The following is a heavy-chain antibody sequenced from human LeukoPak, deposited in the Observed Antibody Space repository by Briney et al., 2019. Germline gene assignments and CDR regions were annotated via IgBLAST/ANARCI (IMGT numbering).Heavy chain of an antibody. V-gene: IGHV1-2*06. Sequence: ASVKVSCKASGYTFSGYYMHWLRQAPGQGVEWMGRINPNSGGTNYAQKFQGRVTMTRDTSISTAYMELSRLRSDDTAVYYCARVPGRTIAVAGTGYFDYWGQGTLVTVSS. D-gene: IGHD6-19*01. CDR3: ARVPGRTIAVAGTGYFDY. CDR2: INPNSGGT. J-gene: IGHJ4*02. CDR1: GYTFSGYY.